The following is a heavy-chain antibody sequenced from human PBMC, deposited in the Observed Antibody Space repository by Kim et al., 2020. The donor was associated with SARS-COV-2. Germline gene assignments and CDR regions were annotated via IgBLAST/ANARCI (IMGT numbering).Heavy chain of an antibody. V-gene: IGHV3-30*01. J-gene: IGHJ6*03. CDR3: ARDGSSSAYDYYYCMDV. D-gene: IGHD6-6*01. Sequence: VKGRFTISRDNSKNTLYLQMNGLRAVYTAVYYCARDGSSSAYDYYYCMDVWGKGTTVTVSS.